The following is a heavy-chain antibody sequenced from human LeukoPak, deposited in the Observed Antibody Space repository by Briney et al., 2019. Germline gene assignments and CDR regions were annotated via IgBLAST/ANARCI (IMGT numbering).Heavy chain of an antibody. V-gene: IGHV4-59*01. J-gene: IGHJ4*02. CDR3: AGGVYVAAAQYAY. CDR1: GGSISSYY. Sequence: PSETLSLTCTVSGGSISSYYWSWIRQPPGKGLEWVGYIYYSGTTKYNPSLKSRVSISVDTSKNQFSLKLSSVTAADTAVYYCAGGVYVAAAQYAYWGQGTRVSVSS. CDR2: IYYSGTT. D-gene: IGHD6-13*01.